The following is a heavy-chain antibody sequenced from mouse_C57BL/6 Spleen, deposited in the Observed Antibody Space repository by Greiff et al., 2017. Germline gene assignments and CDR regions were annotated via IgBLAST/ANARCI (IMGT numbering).Heavy chain of an antibody. D-gene: IGHD3-3*01. CDR2: ISDGGSYT. V-gene: IGHV5-4*01. CDR1: GFTFSSYA. Sequence: EVKLVESGGGLVKPGGSLKLSCAASGFTFSSYAMSWVRQTPEKRLEWVATISDGGSYTYYPDNVKGRFTISRDNAKNNLYLQMSHLKSEDTAMYYCARDLLEAYWGQGTLVTVSA. CDR3: ARDLLEAY. J-gene: IGHJ3*01.